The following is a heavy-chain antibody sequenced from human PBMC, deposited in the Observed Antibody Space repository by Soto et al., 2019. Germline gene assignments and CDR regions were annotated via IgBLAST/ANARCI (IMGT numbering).Heavy chain of an antibody. V-gene: IGHV4-61*01. CDR2: IYYSGST. J-gene: IGHJ4*02. CDR3: ASTAHSSGWYSGGFDY. Sequence: SETLSLTCAVSGDSISTVHYYWSWIRQPPGKGLEWIGYIYYSGSTNYNPSLKSRVTISVDTSKNQFSLKLSSVTAADTAVYYCASTAHSSGWYSGGFDYWGQGTLVTVSS. CDR1: GDSISTVHYY. D-gene: IGHD6-19*01.